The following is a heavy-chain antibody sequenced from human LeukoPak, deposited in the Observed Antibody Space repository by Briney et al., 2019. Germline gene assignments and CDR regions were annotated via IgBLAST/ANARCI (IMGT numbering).Heavy chain of an antibody. Sequence: GGSLRLSCAASGYTFSGYAMSGVRQAPGKGPEWVSGISGSSASRYYEDSVKGRFTISRDNAKNQLSLQMNSLSAEDTAVYYCAKVKITMIEVVVTTNGFFDYWGQGTLVTVSS. J-gene: IGHJ4*02. V-gene: IGHV3-23*01. CDR1: GYTFSGYA. D-gene: IGHD3-22*01. CDR2: ISGSSASR. CDR3: AKVKITMIEVVVTTNGFFDY.